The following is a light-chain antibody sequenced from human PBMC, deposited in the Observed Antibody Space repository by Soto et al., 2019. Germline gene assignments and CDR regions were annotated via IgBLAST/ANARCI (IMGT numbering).Light chain of an antibody. CDR3: QESFFTLGT. V-gene: IGKV1-39*01. CDR1: QYIGDF. J-gene: IGKJ1*01. Sequence: DIQITQSPASLSASVIYRVTITCRPSQYIGDFLNWYQQTPGKAPKLLIFGASNLHIGVPSRFSGSGSGTEFTLTINNLQREDFATYYCQESFFTLGTFGRGTKVDI. CDR2: GAS.